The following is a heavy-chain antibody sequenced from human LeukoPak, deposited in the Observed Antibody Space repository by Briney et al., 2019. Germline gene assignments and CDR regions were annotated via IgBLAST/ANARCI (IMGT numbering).Heavy chain of an antibody. V-gene: IGHV4-59*08. J-gene: IGHJ3*02. D-gene: IGHD2-15*01. CDR2: IYYSGST. CDR3: ARHRNSGGTDAFDI. Sequence: PSETLSLTCTVSGGSISSYYWSWIRQPPGKGLEWIGYIYYSGSTNYTPSLKSRVTISVDTSKNQFSLKLSSVTAADTAVYYCARHRNSGGTDAFDIWGQGTMVTVSS. CDR1: GGSISSYY.